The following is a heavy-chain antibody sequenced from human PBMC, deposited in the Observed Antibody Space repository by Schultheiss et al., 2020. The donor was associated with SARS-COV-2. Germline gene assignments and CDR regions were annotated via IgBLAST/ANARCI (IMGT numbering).Heavy chain of an antibody. CDR1: GGTFSSYA. V-gene: IGHV1-69*13. CDR2: IIPIFGTA. D-gene: IGHD6-13*01. Sequence: SVKVSCKASGGTFSSYAISWVRQAPGQGLEWMGGIIPIFGTANYAQKFQGRVTITADESTSTAYMELSSLRSEDTAIYFCARGGWSSSSYWMDYFDLWGKGTLVTVSS. CDR3: ARGGWSSSSYWMDYFDL. J-gene: IGHJ4*02.